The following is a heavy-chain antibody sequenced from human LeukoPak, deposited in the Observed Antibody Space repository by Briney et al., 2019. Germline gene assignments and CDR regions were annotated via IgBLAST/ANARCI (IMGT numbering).Heavy chain of an antibody. CDR1: GGSISSYY. Sequence: SETLSLTCTVSGGSISSYYWSWIRQPPGKGLEWIGYIYYSGSTNYNPSLKSRVTISVDTSKNQFSLKLSSVTAADTAVYYCARDKLRYYDSSGYYAPFDYWGQGTLVTVSS. CDR2: IYYSGST. CDR3: ARDKLRYYDSSGYYAPFDY. V-gene: IGHV4-59*12. D-gene: IGHD3-22*01. J-gene: IGHJ4*02.